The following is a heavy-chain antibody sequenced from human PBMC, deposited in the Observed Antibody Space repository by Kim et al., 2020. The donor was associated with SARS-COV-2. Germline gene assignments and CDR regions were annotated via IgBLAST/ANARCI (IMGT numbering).Heavy chain of an antibody. CDR3: ARQAKRVYSGYDLSPSYYYYGMDV. J-gene: IGHJ6*02. Sequence: GESLKISCKGSGYSFTSYWIGWVRQMPGKGLEWMGIIYPGDSETRYSPSFQGQVTISDDKSISTAYLQWSSLKASDTAMYYCARQAKRVYSGYDLSPSYYYYGMDVWGQGTTVTVSS. CDR1: GYSFTSYW. D-gene: IGHD5-12*01. V-gene: IGHV5-51*01. CDR2: IYPGDSET.